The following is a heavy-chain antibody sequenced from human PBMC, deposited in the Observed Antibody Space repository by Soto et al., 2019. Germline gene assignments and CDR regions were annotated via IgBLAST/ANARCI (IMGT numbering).Heavy chain of an antibody. J-gene: IGHJ6*02. CDR2: FSGFGISS. CDR3: ANGGGPRGYYCMEV. D-gene: IGHD3-16*01. V-gene: IGHV3-23*01. Sequence: PGGSLILSCAASGFTFSSYAMNWVRQALGKGLEWVSSFSGFGISSYYTDSVKGRFTISRDNSTNMLYLQMNSLRAEDTAVYYCANGGGPRGYYCMEVWCQGTAVTVSS. CDR1: GFTFSSYA.